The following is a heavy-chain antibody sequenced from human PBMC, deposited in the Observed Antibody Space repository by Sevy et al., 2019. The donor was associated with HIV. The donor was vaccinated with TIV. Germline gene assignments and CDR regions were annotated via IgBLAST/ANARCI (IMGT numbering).Heavy chain of an antibody. CDR2: IYHSGST. D-gene: IGHD6-19*01. CDR3: ARVTVARQWLVSHYFDY. CDR1: GGSISSSNW. J-gene: IGHJ4*02. V-gene: IGHV4-4*02. Sequence: SETLSLTCAVSGGSISSSNWWSWVRQPPGKGLEWIGEIYHSGSTNYNPSLKSRVTISVDKSKNQFSLKLSSVTAADTAVYYCARVTVARQWLVSHYFDYWGQGTLVTVSS.